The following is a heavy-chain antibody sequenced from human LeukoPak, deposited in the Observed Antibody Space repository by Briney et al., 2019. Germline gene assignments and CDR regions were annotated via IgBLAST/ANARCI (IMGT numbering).Heavy chain of an antibody. CDR1: GGSISSYY. J-gene: IGHJ4*02. CDR3: ARVSPLTGYYPPSFDY. V-gene: IGHV4-4*07. CDR2: IYTSGST. Sequence: PSETLSLTYTVSGGSISSYYWSWIRQPAGKGLEWVGRIYTSGSTNYNPSLKSRVTMSVDTSKNQFSLKLSSVTAADTAVYYCARVSPLTGYYPPSFDYWGQGTLVTVSS. D-gene: IGHD3-9*01.